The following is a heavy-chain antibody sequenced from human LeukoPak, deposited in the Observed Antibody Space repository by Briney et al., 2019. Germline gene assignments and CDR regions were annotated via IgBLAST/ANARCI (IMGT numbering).Heavy chain of an antibody. CDR3: ARDPPYGGNSGGY. CDR2: IYYSGST. D-gene: IGHD4-23*01. J-gene: IGHJ4*02. Sequence: SETLSLTCTVSGGSISSSSYYWGWIRQPPGKGLEWIGSIYYSGSTYYNPSLKSRVTISVDTSKNQFSLKLSSVTAADTAVYYCARDPPYGGNSGGYWGQGTLVTVSS. CDR1: GGSISSSSYY. V-gene: IGHV4-39*07.